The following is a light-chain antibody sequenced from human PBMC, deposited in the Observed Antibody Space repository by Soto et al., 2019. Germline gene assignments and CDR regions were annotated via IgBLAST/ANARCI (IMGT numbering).Light chain of an antibody. CDR3: RSYTTTTRL. V-gene: IGLV2-14*01. CDR1: SSDIGSNNY. J-gene: IGLJ3*02. Sequence: QSALTQPASLSGSPGQSITISCTGTSSDIGSNNYVSWYQQHPGKAPKLMIYEVSNRPSGVSNHFSGPKSGNTASLAISGLHAEDEAVYYCRSYTTTTRLFGGGTKVTVL. CDR2: EVS.